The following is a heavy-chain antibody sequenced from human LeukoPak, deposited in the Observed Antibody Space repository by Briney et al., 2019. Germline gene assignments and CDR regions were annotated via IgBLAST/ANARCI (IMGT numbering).Heavy chain of an antibody. CDR2: IYSSGST. V-gene: IGHV4-39*01. D-gene: IGHD6-25*01. Sequence: SETLSLTCTVSGGSISSSSYYWGWIRQPPGKGLEWIGSIYSSGSTYYNPSPKSPVTISVDTSKNRFSLKLTSVNAADTAVYYCARLNRISGFFDYWGQGTLVTVSS. CDR3: ARLNRISGFFDY. CDR1: GGSISSSSYY. J-gene: IGHJ4*02.